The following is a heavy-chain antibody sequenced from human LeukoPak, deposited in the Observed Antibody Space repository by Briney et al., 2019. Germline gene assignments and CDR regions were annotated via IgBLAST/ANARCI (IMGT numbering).Heavy chain of an antibody. CDR1: GFTFSSYA. CDR3: ARGQIDY. CDR2: ISNSDGSST. Sequence: PGGSLRLSCIASGFTFSSYAMSWVRQAPGKGLEWASTISNSDGSSTSYADSVKGRFTISRDNAKNTLYLQMNSLRAEDTAVYYCARGQIDYWGQGTLVTVSS. V-gene: IGHV3-74*01. J-gene: IGHJ4*02.